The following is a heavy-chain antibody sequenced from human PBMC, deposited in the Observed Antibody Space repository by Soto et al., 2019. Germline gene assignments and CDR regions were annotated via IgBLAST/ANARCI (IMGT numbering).Heavy chain of an antibody. V-gene: IGHV3-48*01. J-gene: IGHJ4*02. CDR2: ITGSSNTI. CDR3: ARTGSNGFLDS. D-gene: IGHD3-16*01. Sequence: EVQLVESGGGLVQPGGSLRLSCVASGFTLSSYSMNWVRQAPGKGLEWVSYITGSSNTIYYRDSVKGRFTISRDNANNSLYLQMNSLRAEDTAVYYCARTGSNGFLDSWGQGTRVSVSS. CDR1: GFTLSSYS.